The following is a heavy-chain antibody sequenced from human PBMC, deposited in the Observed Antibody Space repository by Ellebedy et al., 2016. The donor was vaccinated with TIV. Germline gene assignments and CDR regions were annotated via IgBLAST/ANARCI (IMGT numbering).Heavy chain of an antibody. V-gene: IGHV3-21*04. D-gene: IGHD5-12*01. Sequence: GGSLRLSCAASGFTFSSYSMNWVRQAPGKGLEWVSSISSSSSYIYYADSVKGRFTISRENAKNSLYLQMNSLRAEDTAVYYCARGLGRRAYYYYGMDVWGQGTTVTVSS. CDR3: ARGLGRRAYYYYGMDV. J-gene: IGHJ6*02. CDR2: ISSSSSYI. CDR1: GFTFSSYS.